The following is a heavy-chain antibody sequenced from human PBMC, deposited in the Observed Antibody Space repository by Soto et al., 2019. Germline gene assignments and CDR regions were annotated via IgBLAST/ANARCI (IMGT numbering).Heavy chain of an antibody. V-gene: IGHV1-69*01. D-gene: IGHD6-19*01. CDR2: IIPIFGTA. CDR3: ARGQEGAVAGYYYYGMDG. CDR1: GGTFSSYA. Sequence: VPLVQSGAEVKKPGSSVKVSCKASGGTFSSYAISWVRQAPGQGLEWMGGIIPIFGTANYAQKFQGRVTITADESTSTAYMELSSLRSEDTAVYYCARGQEGAVAGYYYYGMDGWGQGTTVTVSS. J-gene: IGHJ6*02.